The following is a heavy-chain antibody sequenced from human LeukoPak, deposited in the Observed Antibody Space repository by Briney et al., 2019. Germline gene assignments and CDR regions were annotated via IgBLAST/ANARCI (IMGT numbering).Heavy chain of an antibody. Sequence: SQTLSLTCTVSGASISSGSYYWSWIRQPAGKGLEWIGRIDTSGNTNYKPSLKSRVTMSVDTSKNQFSLKLNSVTAADTAVYYCARVSSSWYQDWYFDLWGRGTLVTVSS. CDR3: ARVSSSWYQDWYFDL. CDR2: IDTSGNT. CDR1: GASISSGSYY. V-gene: IGHV4-61*02. D-gene: IGHD6-13*01. J-gene: IGHJ2*01.